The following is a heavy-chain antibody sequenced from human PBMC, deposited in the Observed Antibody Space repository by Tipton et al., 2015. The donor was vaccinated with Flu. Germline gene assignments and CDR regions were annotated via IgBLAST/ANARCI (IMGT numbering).Heavy chain of an antibody. CDR1: GFSFSSYG. V-gene: IGHV3-33*03. CDR2: IWYDGSDK. J-gene: IGHJ6*02. Sequence: QVQLVQSGGGVVQPGRSLRLSCAASGFSFSSYGMHWVRQAPGKGLEWVAAIWYDGSDKYYADSVKGRSTISRDNAKNTLYLQMNSLRAEDTALYYCAKDWRWEPLNCGMNVWGQGTTVTVS. CDR3: AKDWRWEPLNCGMNV. D-gene: IGHD1-14*01.